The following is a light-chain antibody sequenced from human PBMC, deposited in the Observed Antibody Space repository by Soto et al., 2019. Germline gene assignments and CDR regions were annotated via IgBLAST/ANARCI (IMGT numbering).Light chain of an antibody. CDR3: HQYKTYSSS. CDR1: QSVFIW. J-gene: IGKJ2*03. Sequence: DIQLTQSPSIVSASLGDRVTISCRASQSVFIWLAWYQQKRGKAPKLLIYDASALDTGVPLRFSGSEFETEFTLSIDGLQSDDFAVYYYHQYKTYSSSFGKGTELEI. CDR2: DAS. V-gene: IGKV1-5*01.